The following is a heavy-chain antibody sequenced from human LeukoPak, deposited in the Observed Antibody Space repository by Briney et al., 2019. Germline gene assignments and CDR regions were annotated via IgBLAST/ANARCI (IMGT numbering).Heavy chain of an antibody. CDR2: TYHSGTA. V-gene: IGHV4-38-2*01. CDR3: ARVWGYTYGYFDY. J-gene: IGHJ4*02. D-gene: IGHD5-18*01. Sequence: PSETLSLTCGVSDYSISSDYYWGWIRQPPGKGLEWIGSTYHSGTAYYNPSLNSRVTISVDASKNQFSLKLNSVTAADTAVYYCARVWGYTYGYFDYWGQGTLVTVSS. CDR1: DYSISSDYY.